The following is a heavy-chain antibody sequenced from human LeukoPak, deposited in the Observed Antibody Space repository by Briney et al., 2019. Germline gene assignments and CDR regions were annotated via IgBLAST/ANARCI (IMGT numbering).Heavy chain of an antibody. CDR2: INHSGST. V-gene: IGHV4-34*01. CDR1: GGSFSGYY. Sequence: SETLSLTCAVYGGSFSGYYWSWVRQPPGKGLEWIGEINHSGSTNYNPSLKSRVTISVDTSKNQFSLKLSSVTAADTAVYYCARGGYSYGYVDYWGQGTLVTVSS. J-gene: IGHJ4*02. D-gene: IGHD5-18*01. CDR3: ARGGYSYGYVDY.